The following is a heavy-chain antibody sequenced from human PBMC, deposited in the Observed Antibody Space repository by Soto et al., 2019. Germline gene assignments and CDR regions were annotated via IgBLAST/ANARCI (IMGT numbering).Heavy chain of an antibody. CDR3: ARSPDYGSGSPYSYGMDV. Sequence: ASVKVSCKASGYTFTGYYMHWVRQAPGQGLEWMGCINPNSGGTNYAQKFQGWVTMTRDTSISTAYMELSRLRSDDTAVYYCARSPDYGSGSPYSYGMDVWGQGTTVTSP. CDR2: INPNSGGT. V-gene: IGHV1-2*04. CDR1: GYTFTGYY. J-gene: IGHJ6*02. D-gene: IGHD3-10*01.